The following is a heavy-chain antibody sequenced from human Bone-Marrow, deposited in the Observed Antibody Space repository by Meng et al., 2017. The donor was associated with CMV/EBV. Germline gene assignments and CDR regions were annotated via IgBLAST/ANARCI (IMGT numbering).Heavy chain of an antibody. CDR3: AKMYCSSTSCVGNWFDP. J-gene: IGHJ5*02. CDR1: GSTFRNYY. Sequence: GESLKISCVASGSTFRNYYMSWVRQATGKGLEWVSAISSSGGSTYYADSVKGRFTISRDNSKNTLYLQMNSLRAEDTAVYYCAKMYCSSTSCVGNWFDPWGQGTLVTVSS. V-gene: IGHV3-23*01. D-gene: IGHD2-2*01. CDR2: ISSSGGST.